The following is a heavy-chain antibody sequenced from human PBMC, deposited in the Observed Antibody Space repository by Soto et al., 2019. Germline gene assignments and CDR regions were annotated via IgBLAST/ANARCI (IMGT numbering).Heavy chain of an antibody. D-gene: IGHD3-16*01. V-gene: IGHV1-69*13. Sequence: ASVKVSCMVSGGTFSSHAISWVRQAPGQGLEWMGGIIPFFKATSFAQKFQGRVTITADDSTSTAYMDLYSLGSEDTAVYYCARDVPLNYYDGTFSYYAMDVWGQGTTVTVSS. CDR1: GGTFSSHA. CDR2: IIPFFKAT. J-gene: IGHJ6*02. CDR3: ARDVPLNYYDGTFSYYAMDV.